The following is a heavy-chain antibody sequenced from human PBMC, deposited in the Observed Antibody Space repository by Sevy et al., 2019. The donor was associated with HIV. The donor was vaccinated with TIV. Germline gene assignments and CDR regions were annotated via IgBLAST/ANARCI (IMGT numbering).Heavy chain of an antibody. CDR3: ASKRGYNDGPFDY. J-gene: IGHJ4*02. CDR2: IHYTGGT. Sequence: SETLSLTCTVSGGSFTSSDSYWSWIRQPPGEGLEWIGYIHYTGGTYYNPFLRSRVAMSVDTSEKQYSLKLSFLTAADTAVYYCASKRGYNDGPFDYWGQGTLVTVSS. D-gene: IGHD5-12*01. CDR1: GGSFTSSDSY. V-gene: IGHV4-30-4*01.